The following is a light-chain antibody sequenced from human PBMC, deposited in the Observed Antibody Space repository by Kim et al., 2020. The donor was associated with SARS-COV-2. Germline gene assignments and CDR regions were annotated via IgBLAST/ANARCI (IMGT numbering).Light chain of an antibody. Sequence: LGDLTCPPNSGHSTDAIAWNQQQPDKGPRYLLKFISDGSHSKGDGIPDRFSASSSGAEHYLTISSLQSEDEADDYCQTWGTGLAVFGGGTQLTIL. V-gene: IGLV4-69*01. CDR2: FISDGSH. J-gene: IGLJ2*01. CDR3: QTWGTGLAV. CDR1: SGHSTDA.